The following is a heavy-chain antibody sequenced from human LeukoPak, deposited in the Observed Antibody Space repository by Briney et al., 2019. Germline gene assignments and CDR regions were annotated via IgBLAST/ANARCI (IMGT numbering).Heavy chain of an antibody. J-gene: IGHJ4*02. CDR2: IKDDGSEK. V-gene: IGHV3-7*04. D-gene: IGHD6-19*01. CDR3: ARDIESSLSGWNY. Sequence: GGSLRLSCAASGFTFSSYWMSWVRQAPGKGLEWVANIKDDGSEKDYVDSVKGRFTISRDNAMNSLFLQMNSLRAEDTAVYYCARDIESSLSGWNYWGLGTLVTVSS. CDR1: GFTFSSYW.